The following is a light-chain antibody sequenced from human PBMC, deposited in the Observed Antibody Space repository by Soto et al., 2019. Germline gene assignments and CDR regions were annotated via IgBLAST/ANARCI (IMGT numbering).Light chain of an antibody. CDR1: EGVGSS. CDR3: QQYNDWPRT. Sequence: ETVMTQSPAPLSVSPGERVTLSCRASEGVGSSLAWYQQKPGQAPRVIIYGASTTAPGIPARFSGSGSGTQFTLTISSLQPEDSAVYHCQQYNDWPRTFGQGTKVDIK. CDR2: GAS. J-gene: IGKJ1*01. V-gene: IGKV3-15*01.